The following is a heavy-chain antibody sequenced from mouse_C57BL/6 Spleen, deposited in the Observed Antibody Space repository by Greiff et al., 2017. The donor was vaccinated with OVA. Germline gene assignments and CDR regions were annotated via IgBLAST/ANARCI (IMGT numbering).Heavy chain of an antibody. CDR2: IDPETGGT. D-gene: IGHD1-1*01. CDR1: GYTFTDYE. CDR3: KGYGSSLNYCDY. V-gene: IGHV1-15*01. J-gene: IGHJ2*01. Sequence: VQLQQSGAELVRPGASVTLSCKASGYTFTDYEMHWVKQTPVHGLEWIGAIDPETGGTAYNQKFKGKAILTADKSSSTAYMELRSLTSEDSAVYYCKGYGSSLNYCDYWGQGTTLTVSS.